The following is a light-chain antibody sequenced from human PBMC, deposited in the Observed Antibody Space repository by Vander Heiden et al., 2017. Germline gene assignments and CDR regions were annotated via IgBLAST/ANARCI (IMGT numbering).Light chain of an antibody. Sequence: EIVLTQSPGTLSLSPGERATLSCRASETLSSSVLAWYQQKPGQAPRLLISGTSRRATGIPDRFTGSGSGTDFTLTISRLEADDVAVYYCHQYGFQPYTFGQGTKVEIK. CDR2: GTS. CDR1: ETLSSSV. CDR3: HQYGFQPYT. V-gene: IGKV3-20*01. J-gene: IGKJ2*01.